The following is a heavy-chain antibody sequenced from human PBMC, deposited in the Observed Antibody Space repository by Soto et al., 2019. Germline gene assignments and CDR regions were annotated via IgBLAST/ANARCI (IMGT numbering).Heavy chain of an antibody. V-gene: IGHV4-34*01. J-gene: IGHJ5*02. CDR1: GGSFSGYY. D-gene: IGHD6-13*01. CDR2: INHSGST. Sequence: QVQLQQWGAGLLKPSETLSLTCAVYGGSFSGYYWSWIRQPPGKGLEWIGEINHSGSTNYNPSLKSRVTISVDTSKNQFSLKLSSETAADTAVYYCARGLFPLYSSLGGCWFDPWGQGTLVTVSS. CDR3: ARGLFPLYSSLGGCWFDP.